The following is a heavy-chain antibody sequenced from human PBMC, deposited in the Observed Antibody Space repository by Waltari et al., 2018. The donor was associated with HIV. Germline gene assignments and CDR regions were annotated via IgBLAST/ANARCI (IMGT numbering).Heavy chain of an antibody. CDR2: IYYSGST. D-gene: IGHD3-22*01. CDR3: ARHSLTYYYDSSGYSVAFDY. Sequence: QLQLQESGPGLVKPSETLSLTCTVSGGSISSSSYYWGWIRQPPGKGLEWIGIIYYSGSTYYNPSLKSRVTISIDTSKNQFSLKLSSVTAADTAVYYCARHSLTYYYDSSGYSVAFDYWGQGTLVTVSS. J-gene: IGHJ4*02. V-gene: IGHV4-39*01. CDR1: GGSISSSSYY.